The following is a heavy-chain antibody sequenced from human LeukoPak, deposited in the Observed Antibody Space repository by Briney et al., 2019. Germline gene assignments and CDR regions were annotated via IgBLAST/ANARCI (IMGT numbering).Heavy chain of an antibody. V-gene: IGHV4-59*12. CDR1: GGSISSYY. CDR3: ARECFSSICPYNNMDV. D-gene: IGHD2-2*01. Sequence: PSETLSLTCTVSGGSISSYYWNWIRQPPGKGLEWIGYIYYSGSTNYNPSLKGRVTISVDTSKNQFSLKLNSVTAADTAVYYCARECFSSICPYNNMDVWGQGTTVTVSS. J-gene: IGHJ6*02. CDR2: IYYSGST.